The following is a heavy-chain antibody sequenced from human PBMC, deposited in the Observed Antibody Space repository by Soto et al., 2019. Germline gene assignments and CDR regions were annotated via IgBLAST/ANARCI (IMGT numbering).Heavy chain of an antibody. CDR3: ARCSAAAETGYFDY. V-gene: IGHV4-34*01. CDR1: GGSFSGYY. D-gene: IGHD6-13*01. J-gene: IGHJ4*02. CDR2: INHSGST. Sequence: PSETLSLTCAVYGGSFSGYYWSWIRQPPGKGLEWIGEINHSGSTNYNPSLKSRVTISVDTSKNQFSLKLSSVTAADTAVYYCARCSAAAETGYFDYWGQGTLVTVSS.